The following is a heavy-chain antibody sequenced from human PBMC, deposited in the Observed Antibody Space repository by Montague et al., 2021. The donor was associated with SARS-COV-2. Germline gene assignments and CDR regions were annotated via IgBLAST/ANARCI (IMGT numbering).Heavy chain of an antibody. CDR2: IYNSGST. D-gene: IGHD7-27*01. J-gene: IGHJ6*03. Sequence: SETLSLTCTVYGGSFSGYYWTWIRQSPGKGLEWIGEIYNSGSTNYNPSLKSRVTISVDTSKNQFSLKLHSVTAADTAVYYCAKGPLGYYYYYFDVWGKGTMVTVSS. CDR1: GGSFSGYY. V-gene: IGHV4-34*01. CDR3: AKGPLGYYYYYFDV.